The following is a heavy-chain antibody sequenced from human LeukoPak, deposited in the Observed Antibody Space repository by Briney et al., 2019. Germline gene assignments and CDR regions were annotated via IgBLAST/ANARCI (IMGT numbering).Heavy chain of an antibody. CDR2: INPNSGGT. V-gene: IGHV1-2*02. CDR1: GYTFTGYY. J-gene: IGHJ5*02. D-gene: IGHD2-2*01. CDR3: ASADIDCSSTSCQPSNWFDP. Sequence: GASVKVSCKASGYTFTGYYMHWVRQAPGQGLEWMGWINPNSGGTNYAQKFQGRVTMTRDTSISKAYMELSRLRSDDTAVYYCASADIDCSSTSCQPSNWFDPWGQGTLVTVSS.